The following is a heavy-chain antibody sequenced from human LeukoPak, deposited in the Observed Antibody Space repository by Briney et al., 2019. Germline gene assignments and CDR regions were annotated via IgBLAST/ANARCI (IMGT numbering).Heavy chain of an antibody. D-gene: IGHD4-17*01. CDR2: IYYSGST. CDR1: GGSISSYY. Sequence: SETLSLTCTVSGGSISSYYWSWIRQPPGKGLEWIGYIYYSGSTNYNPSLKSRVTISVDTSKNQFSLKLSSVTAADTAVYYCARATTTVTTFPYYFDYWGQGTLVTVSS. CDR3: ARATTTVTTFPYYFDY. J-gene: IGHJ4*02. V-gene: IGHV4-59*01.